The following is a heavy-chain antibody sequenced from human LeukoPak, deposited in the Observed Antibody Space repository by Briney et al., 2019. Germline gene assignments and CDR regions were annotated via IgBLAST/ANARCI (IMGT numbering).Heavy chain of an antibody. CDR1: GYTFTCYY. CDR2: INPNSGGT. V-gene: IGHV1-2*06. J-gene: IGHJ6*02. CDR3: ARTPGMVVVKTFYCMDV. D-gene: IGHD3-22*01. Sequence: ASVKVSCKASGYTFTCYYTHWVRQAPGQGLEWMGRINPNSGGTNYAQKFQGRVTMTTDTSTSTAYMELKNLRSDDTAVYYCARTPGMVVVKTFYCMDVWGQGTTVTVSS.